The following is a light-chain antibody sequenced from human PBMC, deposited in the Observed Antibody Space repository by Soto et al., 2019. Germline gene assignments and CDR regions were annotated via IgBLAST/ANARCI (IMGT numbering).Light chain of an antibody. CDR1: QSLGSSY. CDR3: QHYGNSPGLT. Sequence: EVVLTQSPGTLALSPGERATLSCRASQSLGSSYLAWYQQRPGQTHRLLMYGVSSRATGTPDRFSGSGSGNEFTLTISRLEPEDSGVYYCQHYGNSPGLTFGGGTKVEIK. J-gene: IGKJ4*01. V-gene: IGKV3-20*01. CDR2: GVS.